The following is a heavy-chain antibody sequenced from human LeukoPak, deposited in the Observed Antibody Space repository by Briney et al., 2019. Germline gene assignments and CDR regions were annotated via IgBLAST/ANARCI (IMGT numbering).Heavy chain of an antibody. CDR3: ARDESLYLYYGSGSYSDY. V-gene: IGHV1-18*01. Sequence: GASVKVSCKASGYTFTSYGISWVRQAPGQGLEWMGWISAYNGNTNYAQKLQGRVTMTTDTSTSTAHMELGSLRSDDTAVYYCARDESLYLYYGSGSYSDYWGQGTLVTVSS. CDR2: ISAYNGNT. CDR1: GYTFTSYG. D-gene: IGHD3-10*01. J-gene: IGHJ4*02.